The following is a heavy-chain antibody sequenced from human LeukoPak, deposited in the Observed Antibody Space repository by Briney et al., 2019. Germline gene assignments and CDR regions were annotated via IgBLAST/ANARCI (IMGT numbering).Heavy chain of an antibody. Sequence: AISGSGGSTYYADSVKGRFTISRDNSKNTLYLQMNSLRAEDTAVYYCATPPAVAGTVDYWGQGTLVTVSS. V-gene: IGHV3-23*01. J-gene: IGHJ4*02. D-gene: IGHD6-19*01. CDR2: ISGSGGST. CDR3: ATPPAVAGTVDY.